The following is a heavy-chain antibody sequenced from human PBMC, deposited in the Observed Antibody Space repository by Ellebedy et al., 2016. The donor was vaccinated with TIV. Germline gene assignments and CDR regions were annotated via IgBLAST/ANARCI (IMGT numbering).Heavy chain of an antibody. D-gene: IGHD6-19*01. Sequence: GGSLRLSCAASGFTFSSYAMSWVRQAPGKGLEWVSAIIGSGGSTYYADSVKGRFTISRNDSKNTLYLQMNSLRAEDTAIYYCAREAGTSGWYSGFQHWGQGTLVTVSS. J-gene: IGHJ1*01. CDR2: IIGSGGST. CDR1: GFTFSSYA. CDR3: AREAGTSGWYSGFQH. V-gene: IGHV3-23*01.